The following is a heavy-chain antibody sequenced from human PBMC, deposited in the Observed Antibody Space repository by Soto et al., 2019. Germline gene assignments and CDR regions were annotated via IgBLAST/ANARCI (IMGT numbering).Heavy chain of an antibody. CDR3: ARINDFLTGFDY. V-gene: IGHV2-26*01. CDR1: GFSLSNARMG. CDR2: IFSNDEK. D-gene: IGHD3-9*01. Sequence: QVTLKESGPVLVKPTETLTLTCTVSGFSLSNARMGVTWIRQPPGKALEWLAHIFSNDEKSYSTSLKSRLTISKDPSKHQVVLNMTHLDPVDTGTYYCARINDFLTGFDYWGQGTLVTVSS. J-gene: IGHJ4*02.